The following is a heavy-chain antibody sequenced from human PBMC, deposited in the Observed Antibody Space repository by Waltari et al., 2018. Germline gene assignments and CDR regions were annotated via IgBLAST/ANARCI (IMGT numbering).Heavy chain of an antibody. CDR3: ARVNGAPLVGTDGGMDV. D-gene: IGHD1-1*01. J-gene: IGHJ6*02. V-gene: IGHV6-1*01. CDR1: GDSVSSNSAA. Sequence: QVQLQQSGPGLVKPSQTLSLTCAISGDSVSSNSAAWNWIRQSPSRGLEWLGRTYYRSKWYNDYAVSVKSRITSNPDTSKNQFSLQLNSVTPEDTAVYYCARVNGAPLVGTDGGMDVWGQGTTVTVSS. CDR2: TYYRSKWYN.